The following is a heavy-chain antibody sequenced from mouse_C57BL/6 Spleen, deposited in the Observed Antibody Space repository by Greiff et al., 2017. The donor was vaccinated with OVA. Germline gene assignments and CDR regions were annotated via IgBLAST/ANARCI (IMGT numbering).Heavy chain of an antibody. J-gene: IGHJ2*01. V-gene: IGHV5-17*01. D-gene: IGHD1-1*01. Sequence: EVHLVESGGGLVKPGGSLKLSCAASGFTFSDYGMHWVRQAPEKGLEWVAYISSGSSTIYYADTVKGRFTISRDNAKNTLFLQMTSLRSEDTAMYYCARTSYYGSSKGYFDYWGQGTTLTVSS. CDR2: ISSGSSTI. CDR1: GFTFSDYG. CDR3: ARTSYYGSSKGYFDY.